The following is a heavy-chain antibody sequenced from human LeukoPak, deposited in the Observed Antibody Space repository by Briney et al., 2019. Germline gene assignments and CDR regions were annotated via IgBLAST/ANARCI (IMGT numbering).Heavy chain of an antibody. V-gene: IGHV1-2*02. CDR3: ARIGEWLATTDAFDI. CDR1: GYTFTGYY. Sequence: ASVKVSCKASGYTFTGYYIHWVRQAPGQGLEWMGWINPNSGGTNYAQKFQGRVTMTRDTPISTAYMELSRLRSDDTAVYYCARIGEWLATTDAFDIWGQGTMVTVSS. J-gene: IGHJ3*02. D-gene: IGHD3-3*01. CDR2: INPNSGGT.